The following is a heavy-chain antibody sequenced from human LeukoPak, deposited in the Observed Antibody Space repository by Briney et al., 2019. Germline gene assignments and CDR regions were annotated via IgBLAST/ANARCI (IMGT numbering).Heavy chain of an antibody. CDR3: ARGRYFDWLLSYYFDY. CDR2: INHSGST. D-gene: IGHD3-9*01. Sequence: SETLSLTWAVYGGSFSGYYWSWIRQPPAKGLEWIGEINHSGSTNYNPSLKSRVTISVDTSKNQFSLKLSSVTAADTAVYYCARGRYFDWLLSYYFDYWGQGTLVTVSS. J-gene: IGHJ4*02. CDR1: GGSFSGYY. V-gene: IGHV4-34*01.